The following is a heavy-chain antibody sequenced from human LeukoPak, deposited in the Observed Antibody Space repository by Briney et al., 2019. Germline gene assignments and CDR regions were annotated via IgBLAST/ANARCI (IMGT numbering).Heavy chain of an antibody. CDR2: ISSSSSYI. D-gene: IGHD2-15*01. CDR3: ARDVSGVSATPMDV. Sequence: GGSLRLSCAASGFTFSSYSMNWVRQAPGKGLEWVSSISSSSSYIYYADSAKGRFTISRDKAKNILYLQMNSLRAEETAVYYFARDVSGVSATPMDVWRQGTTVTVSS. J-gene: IGHJ6*02. V-gene: IGHV3-21*01. CDR1: GFTFSSYS.